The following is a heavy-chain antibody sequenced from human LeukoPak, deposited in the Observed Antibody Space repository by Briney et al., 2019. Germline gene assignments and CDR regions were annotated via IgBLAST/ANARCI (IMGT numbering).Heavy chain of an antibody. CDR1: GGSISSSSYY. D-gene: IGHD2-15*01. CDR3: ARGHDSVVGWFAP. J-gene: IGHJ5*02. Sequence: SETLSLTCTVSGGSISSSSYYWGWIRQPPGKGLEWIGSIYYSGSTYYNPSLKSRVTISVDTSKNQFSLKLTSVTAADTAVYYCARGHDSVVGWFAPWGRGTLVTVSS. V-gene: IGHV4-39*07. CDR2: IYYSGST.